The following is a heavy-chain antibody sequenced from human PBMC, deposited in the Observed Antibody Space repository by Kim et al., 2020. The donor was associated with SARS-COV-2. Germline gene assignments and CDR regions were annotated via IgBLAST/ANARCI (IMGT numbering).Heavy chain of an antibody. J-gene: IGHJ4*02. V-gene: IGHV3-30*04. CDR2: ISYDGSNK. CDR3: ASLHSSSWSNFDY. D-gene: IGHD6-13*01. CDR1: GFTFSSYA. Sequence: GGSLRLSCAASGFTFSSYAMHWVRQAPGKGLEWVAVISYDGSNKYYADSVKGRFTISRDNSKNTLYLQMNSLRAEDTAVYYCASLHSSSWSNFDYWGQGTLVTVSS.